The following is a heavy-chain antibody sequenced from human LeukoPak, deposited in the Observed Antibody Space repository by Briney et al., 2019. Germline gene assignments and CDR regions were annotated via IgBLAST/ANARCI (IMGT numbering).Heavy chain of an antibody. J-gene: IGHJ4*02. V-gene: IGHV3-48*04. CDR1: GFTFSSYS. CDR3: ANLGRRFDY. D-gene: IGHD2-15*01. Sequence: GGSLRLSCAASGFTFSSYSMNWVRQAPGKGLEWVSYISSSSSTIYYADSVKGRFTISRDNAKNSLYLQMNSLRAEDTAVYYCANLGRRFDYWGQGTLVTVSS. CDR2: ISSSSSTI.